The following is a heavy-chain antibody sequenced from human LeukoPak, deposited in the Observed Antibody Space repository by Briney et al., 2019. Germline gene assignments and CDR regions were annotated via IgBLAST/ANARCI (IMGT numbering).Heavy chain of an antibody. CDR2: IKEDGSEK. J-gene: IGHJ4*02. V-gene: IGHV3-7*01. D-gene: IGHD2-15*01. CDR3: ARDQRASPAAADY. Sequence: GGSLRLSCAASGFTFSSSWMTWVRQAPGKGLEWVADIKEDGSEKYYVDSVKGRFTISRDNAKNSLYLQMNSLRAEDTAVYYCARDQRASPAAADYWGQGTLVTVSS. CDR1: GFTFSSSW.